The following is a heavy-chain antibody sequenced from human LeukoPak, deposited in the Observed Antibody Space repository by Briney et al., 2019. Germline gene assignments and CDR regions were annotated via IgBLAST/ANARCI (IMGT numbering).Heavy chain of an antibody. CDR3: ARAKPNYYYYMDV. V-gene: IGHV4-34*01. CDR1: GGSFSGYY. CDR2: INHSGST. Sequence: SETLSLTCAVYGGSFSGYYWSWIRRPPGKGLEWIGEINHSGSTNYNPSLKSRVTISVDTSKNQFSLKLSSVTAADTAVYYCARAKPNYYYYMDVWGKGTTVTVSS. J-gene: IGHJ6*03.